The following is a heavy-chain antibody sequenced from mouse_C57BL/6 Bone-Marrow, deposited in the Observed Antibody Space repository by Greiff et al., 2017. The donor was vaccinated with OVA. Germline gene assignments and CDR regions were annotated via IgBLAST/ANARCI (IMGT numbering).Heavy chain of an antibody. V-gene: IGHV3-6*01. Sequence: EVKLVESGPGLVKPSPSLSLTCSVTGYSITSGYYWNWIRQFPGNQLEWMGYISYDGSNNYNPSLKNRISITRDTSKNQFFLKLNSVTTEDTATYYCATLRQLRQYYFDYWGQGTTLTVSS. CDR1: GYSITSGYY. J-gene: IGHJ2*01. CDR2: ISYDGSN. D-gene: IGHD3-2*02. CDR3: ATLRQLRQYYFDY.